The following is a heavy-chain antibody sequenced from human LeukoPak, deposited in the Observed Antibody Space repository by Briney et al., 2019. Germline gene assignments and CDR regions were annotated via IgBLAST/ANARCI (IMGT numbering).Heavy chain of an antibody. J-gene: IGHJ5*02. V-gene: IGHV1-69*05. D-gene: IGHD2-2*02. CDR3: ARGYCSSTSYYIGGGFDP. CDR1: GGTFSSYA. Sequence: ASVKVSCKASGGTFSSYAISWVRQAPGQGLEWMGGIIPIFGTANYAQKFQGRVTNTTDESTSTAYMELSSLRSEDTAVYYCARGYCSSTSYYIGGGFDPWGQGTLVTVSS. CDR2: IIPIFGTA.